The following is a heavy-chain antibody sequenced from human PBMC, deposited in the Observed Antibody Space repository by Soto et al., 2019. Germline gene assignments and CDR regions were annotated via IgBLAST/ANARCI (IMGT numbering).Heavy chain of an antibody. V-gene: IGHV1-69*08. D-gene: IGHD4-4*01. Sequence: QVQLVQSGAEVKKPGSSVKVSCKASGGTFSSYTISWVRQAPGQGLEWMGRIIPILGIANYAQKFQGRVTITADKSTSTAYMELSSLRSEDTAVYYWARDETVTDGYYMDVWGKGTTVTVSS. CDR1: GGTFSSYT. J-gene: IGHJ6*03. CDR3: ARDETVTDGYYMDV. CDR2: IIPILGIA.